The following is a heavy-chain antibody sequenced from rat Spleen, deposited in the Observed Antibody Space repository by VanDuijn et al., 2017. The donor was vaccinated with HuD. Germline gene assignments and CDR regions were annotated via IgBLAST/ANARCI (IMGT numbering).Heavy chain of an antibody. Sequence: QVQLKVSGPGLVQPSQTLSLTCTVSGFSLTGNHVHWVRQPPGKGLEWMGRMRYDGDTSYNSALKSRLSVSRDTSKNQVFLKMNSLQTDYTAIYYCTRAIAADYVMAAWGQGASVTVSS. CDR2: MRYDGDT. CDR3: TRAIAADYVMAA. CDR1: GFSLTGNH. J-gene: IGHJ4*01. D-gene: IGHD1-2*01. V-gene: IGHV2-63*01.